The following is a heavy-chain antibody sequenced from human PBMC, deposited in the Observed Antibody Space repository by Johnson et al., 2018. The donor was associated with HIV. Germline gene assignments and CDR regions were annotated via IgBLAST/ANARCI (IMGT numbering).Heavy chain of an antibody. CDR2: ISWNSGTI. Sequence: VQLVESGGGVVQPGRSLRLSCAASGFTFDDFAMHWVRQAPGKGLEWVSGISWNSGTIAYADSVKGRFTISRDNSKNTLYLQMNSLRAEDPAVYSCARDLRFNRAVQGLIIISGVFEMWGQGTVVSVSS. CDR3: ARDLRFNRAVQGLIIISGVFEM. V-gene: IGHV3-9*01. CDR1: GFTFDDFA. D-gene: IGHD3-10*01. J-gene: IGHJ3*02.